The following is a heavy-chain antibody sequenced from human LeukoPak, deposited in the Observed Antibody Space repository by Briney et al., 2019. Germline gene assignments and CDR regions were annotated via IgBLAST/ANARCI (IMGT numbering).Heavy chain of an antibody. D-gene: IGHD5-12*01. J-gene: IGHJ1*01. CDR1: GDSISSYY. CDR3: ARGEYSDDDLAEYFLY. CDR2: IHYSGST. Sequence: SETLSLTCTVSGDSISSYYWNWIRQPPGKELEWIGYIHYSGSTNYNPSLKSRVTMSVDTSTNQFSLKLSSVTAADTAVYYCARGEYSDDDLAEYFLYWGQGTLVTVSS. V-gene: IGHV4-59*01.